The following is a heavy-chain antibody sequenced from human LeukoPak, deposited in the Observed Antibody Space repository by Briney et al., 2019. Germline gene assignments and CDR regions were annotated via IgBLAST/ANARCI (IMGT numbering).Heavy chain of an antibody. J-gene: IGHJ4*02. D-gene: IGHD4-17*01. CDR2: ISYEGSNK. CDR3: AKLSLTTVTTTSDY. CDR1: GVTFSSYG. V-gene: IGHV3-30*18. Sequence: GGALRLSCADSGVTFSSYGVYWGCQAPGKGREWVAVISYEGSNKYYADSVKGRFTISRDNSKHTLYLQMNSLRAEDTAVYYCAKLSLTTVTTTSDYWGQGTLVTVSS.